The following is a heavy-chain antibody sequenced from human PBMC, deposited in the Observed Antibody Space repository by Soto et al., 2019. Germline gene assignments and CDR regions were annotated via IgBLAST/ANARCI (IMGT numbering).Heavy chain of an antibody. Sequence: QVQLVESGGGVVQPGRSLRLSCAASGFTLRSNGMHWVRQAPGKGLEWVAITSYDGTNEYYADSVKGRFTNSRDNSKNTDYLEMNSLRVEDTAVYYCVKGLWSGYSPVDYWGQGTLVSVSS. CDR3: VKGLWSGYSPVDY. J-gene: IGHJ4*02. D-gene: IGHD3-3*01. CDR2: TSYDGTNE. V-gene: IGHV3-30*18. CDR1: GFTLRSNG.